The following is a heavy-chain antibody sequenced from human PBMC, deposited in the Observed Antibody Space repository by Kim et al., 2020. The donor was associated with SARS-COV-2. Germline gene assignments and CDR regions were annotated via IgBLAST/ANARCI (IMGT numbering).Heavy chain of an antibody. Sequence: ADSGKSRFTISRNNAKNSLYLQMNSLGAEDTAVYYCAGDFFAGEHWYFDLWGRGTLVTVSS. V-gene: IGHV3-21*01. J-gene: IGHJ2*01. D-gene: IGHD3-16*01. CDR3: AGDFFAGEHWYFDL.